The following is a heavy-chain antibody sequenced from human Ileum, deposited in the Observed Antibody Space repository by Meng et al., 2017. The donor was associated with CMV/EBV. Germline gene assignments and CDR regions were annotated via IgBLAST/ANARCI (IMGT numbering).Heavy chain of an antibody. V-gene: IGHV1-46*01. Sequence: STFTSYYIPWVRQVPGQGLEWLGIVNPSGGATYYAQKFQGRVTMTRDTSTSSVYMELTSLTSEDTAVYYCARAHCSGGICYNWFDPWGQGALVTVSS. J-gene: IGHJ5*02. D-gene: IGHD2-15*01. CDR3: ARAHCSGGICYNWFDP. CDR2: VNPSGGAT. CDR1: STFTSYY.